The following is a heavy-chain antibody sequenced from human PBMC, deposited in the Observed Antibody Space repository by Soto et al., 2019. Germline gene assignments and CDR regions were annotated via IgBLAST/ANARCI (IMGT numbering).Heavy chain of an antibody. J-gene: IGHJ6*04. CDR1: GGSFSGYY. D-gene: IGHD3-10*01. Sequence: PSETLSLTCAVSGGSFSGYYWSWIRQPPGKGLEWIGEINHSGSTNYNPSLKSRVTISVDTSKNQFSLKLSSVTAADTAVYYCARAPMNLITMVRGGYGMDVWGKGNKVTVYS. CDR2: INHSGST. CDR3: ARAPMNLITMVRGGYGMDV. V-gene: IGHV4-34*01.